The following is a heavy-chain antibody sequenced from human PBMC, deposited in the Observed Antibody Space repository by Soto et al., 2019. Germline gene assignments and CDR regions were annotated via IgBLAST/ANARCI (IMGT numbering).Heavy chain of an antibody. CDR3: ANGEGGYYYYSLGY. Sequence: LRLSCAASGFSFRTYGMHWVRQAPGKGLEWVAVISYDGSNQQYTDSVKGRFTISRDNTKNTLHLQMNSLRAEDTAVYYCANGEGGYYYYSLGYWGQGTQFTVSS. CDR2: ISYDGSNQ. J-gene: IGHJ4*02. CDR1: GFSFRTYG. D-gene: IGHD3-10*01. V-gene: IGHV3-30*18.